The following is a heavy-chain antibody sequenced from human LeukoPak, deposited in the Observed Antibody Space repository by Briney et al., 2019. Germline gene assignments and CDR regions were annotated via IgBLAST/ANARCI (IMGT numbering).Heavy chain of an antibody. CDR1: GGSINGYY. V-gene: IGHV4-59*01. Sequence: KPSETLSLTCNVSGGSINGYYWTWIRQPPGKGLEWIGYMFYNGNTNYSPSLKSRVTISLDTSKSQISIRLTSVTAADTGVYHCARLTREDGVDVWGQGTTATVSS. CDR3: ARLTREDGVDV. CDR2: MFYNGNT. J-gene: IGHJ6*02.